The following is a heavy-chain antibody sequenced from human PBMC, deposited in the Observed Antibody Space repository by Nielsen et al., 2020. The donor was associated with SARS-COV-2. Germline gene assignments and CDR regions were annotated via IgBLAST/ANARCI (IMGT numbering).Heavy chain of an antibody. Sequence: GESLKISCAASGFTFSDYYMSWIRQAPGKGLEWVSYISSSSSYTNYADPVKGRFTISRDNSKNTLYLQMSSLRAEDTAVYYCVKGGALYCGGDCYSDWYFDLWGRGTLVTVSS. J-gene: IGHJ2*01. V-gene: IGHV3-11*06. D-gene: IGHD2-21*02. CDR2: ISSSSSYT. CDR3: VKGGALYCGGDCYSDWYFDL. CDR1: GFTFSDYY.